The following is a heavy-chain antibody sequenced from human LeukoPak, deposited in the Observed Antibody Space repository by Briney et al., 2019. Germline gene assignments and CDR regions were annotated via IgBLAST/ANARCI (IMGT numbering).Heavy chain of an antibody. J-gene: IGHJ3*02. V-gene: IGHV4-34*01. D-gene: IGHD5/OR15-5a*01. CDR2: INHSVST. CDR3: ASTINDAFDT. Sequence: SETLSLTCAVYGGAFSGYYWSWIRQPPGKGLEWSVGINHSVSTNYNPSLKSRVTISVENSKHQFSLKLSSVTAAETAVYHRASTINDAFDTWGPGKMVTVSS. CDR1: GGAFSGYY.